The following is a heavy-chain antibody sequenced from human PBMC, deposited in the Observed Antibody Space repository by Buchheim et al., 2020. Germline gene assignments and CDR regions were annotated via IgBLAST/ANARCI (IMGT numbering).Heavy chain of an antibody. CDR3: AKGSHDFNSHYCFDY. D-gene: IGHD2/OR15-2a*01. V-gene: IGHV3-23*01. Sequence: EVQLLDSGGGLVQPGGSLRLSCAASRFTFSSYAMGWVRQAPGKGLEWVSSISGSGGGTYYADSVKGRFTISRDNSKNTLYLQMNSLRAEDTAVYYCAKGSHDFNSHYCFDYWGQGTL. CDR2: ISGSGGGT. J-gene: IGHJ4*02. CDR1: RFTFSSYA.